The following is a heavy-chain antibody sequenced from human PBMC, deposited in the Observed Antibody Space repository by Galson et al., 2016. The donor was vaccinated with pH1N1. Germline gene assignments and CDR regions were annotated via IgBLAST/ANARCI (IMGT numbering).Heavy chain of an antibody. J-gene: IGHJ4*02. CDR3: ATAGLGPRKFEY. CDR1: GGRFSRHA. V-gene: IGHV1-69*10. Sequence: SVKVSCKASGGRFSRHAINWVRQAPGQGLEWMGGLIPVLGFINYAQTFQVRGTISADESTNTAYMALSRLRSEDTAVYYWATAGLGPRKFEYWGQGTLVTVSS. CDR2: LIPVLGFI.